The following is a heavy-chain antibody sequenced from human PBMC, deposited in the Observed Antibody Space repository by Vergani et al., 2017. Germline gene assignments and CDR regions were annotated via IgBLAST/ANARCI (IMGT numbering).Heavy chain of an antibody. J-gene: IGHJ5*02. CDR1: GFIFSHYW. Sequence: EVQLVESGGGLVQPGGSLRLSCAASGFIFSHYWISWVRQAPGKGLEWVAKINQDGSEKYYVDSVKGRFTISRDNAKNSLYLQMNSLRAEDTALYYCARINYYGSSGYSLTRWHNWFDPWGQGTLITFSS. CDR3: ARINYYGSSGYSLTRWHNWFDP. CDR2: INQDGSEK. V-gene: IGHV3-7*01. D-gene: IGHD3-22*01.